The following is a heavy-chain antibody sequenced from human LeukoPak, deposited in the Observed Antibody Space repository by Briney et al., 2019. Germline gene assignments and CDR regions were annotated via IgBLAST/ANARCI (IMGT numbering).Heavy chain of an antibody. CDR2: ISGRSDNT. D-gene: IGHD3-9*01. V-gene: IGHV3-23*01. CDR1: GFIFSNYA. CDR3: AKWGDYDVLTGYYVSDF. J-gene: IGHJ4*02. Sequence: GGSLRLSCAASGFIFSNYAMCWVRQAPGKGLEWVSAISGRSDNTYYADSVKGRFTLSRDSSKNTLYLQMNSLRADDTAVYYYAKWGDYDVLTGYYVSDFWGQGTLVTVSS.